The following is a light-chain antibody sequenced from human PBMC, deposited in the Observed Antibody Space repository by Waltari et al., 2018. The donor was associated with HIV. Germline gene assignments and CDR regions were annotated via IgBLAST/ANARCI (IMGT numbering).Light chain of an antibody. V-gene: IGKV3-15*01. CDR2: GAS. J-gene: IGKJ2*01. Sequence: EIVMTQSPATLSVSPGRTATLSCRASQSVASNLAWYQQKPGQTPRLLIYGASTRATGISPRFRGSGSGTNFALTITSLQSEDVAVYYCQQYNNWPWFTFGQGTKLEIK. CDR1: QSVASN. CDR3: QQYNNWPWFT.